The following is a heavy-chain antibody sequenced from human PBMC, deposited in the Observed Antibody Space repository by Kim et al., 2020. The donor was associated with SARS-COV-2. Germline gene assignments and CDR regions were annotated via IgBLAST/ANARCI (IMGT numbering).Heavy chain of an antibody. J-gene: IGHJ3*02. V-gene: IGHV4-39*01. CDR3: ARHPMTTVTSGAFDI. D-gene: IGHD4-17*01. CDR2: IYYSGST. CDR1: GGSISSSSYY. Sequence: SETLSLTCTVSGGSISSSSYYWGWIRQPPGKGLEWIGSIYYSGSTYYNPSLKSRVTISVDTSKNQFSLKLSSVTAADTAVYYCARHPMTTVTSGAFDIWGQGTMVTVSS.